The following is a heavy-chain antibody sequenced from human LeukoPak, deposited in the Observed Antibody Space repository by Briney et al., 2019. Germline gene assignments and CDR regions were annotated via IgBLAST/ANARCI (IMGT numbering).Heavy chain of an antibody. CDR1: GGSISSGGYS. D-gene: IGHD2-2*01. Sequence: PSETLSLTCAVSGGSISSGGYSWSWIRQPPGKGLEWIGYIYHSGSTYYNPSLKSRVTISVDTSKNQFSLKLSSVTAADTAVYYCARGYCSSTSCPLELDYWGQGTLVTVSS. CDR2: IYHSGST. V-gene: IGHV4-30-2*01. CDR3: ARGYCSSTSCPLELDY. J-gene: IGHJ4*02.